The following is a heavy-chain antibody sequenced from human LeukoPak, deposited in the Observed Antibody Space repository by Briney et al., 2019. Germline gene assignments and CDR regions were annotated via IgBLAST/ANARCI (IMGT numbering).Heavy chain of an antibody. D-gene: IGHD3-10*01. V-gene: IGHV4-59*01. CDR2: IYYSGST. J-gene: IGHJ3*02. CDR1: GGSISSYY. CDR3: ARTLPSSALWFGVPFAAFDI. Sequence: SETLSLTCTVSGGSISSYYWSWIRQPPGKGLEWIGYIYYSGSTNYNPSLKSRVTISVDTSKNQFSLKLSSVTAADTAVYYYARTLPSSALWFGVPFAAFDIWGQGTMVTVSS.